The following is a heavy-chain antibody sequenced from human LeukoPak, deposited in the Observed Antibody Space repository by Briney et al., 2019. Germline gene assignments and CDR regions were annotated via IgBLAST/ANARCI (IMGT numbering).Heavy chain of an antibody. V-gene: IGHV3-21*04. J-gene: IGHJ4*02. CDR1: GFIFSSYS. D-gene: IGHD2/OR15-2a*01. CDR3: ARAGNTRFDY. Sequence: PGGSLRLSCAASGFIFSSYSMNWVRQAPGKGLEWVSSISSSSSYIYYADSVKGRFTISRDNAKNSLYLQMNSLRAEDTAVYYCARAGNTRFDYWGQGTLVTVSS. CDR2: ISSSSSYI.